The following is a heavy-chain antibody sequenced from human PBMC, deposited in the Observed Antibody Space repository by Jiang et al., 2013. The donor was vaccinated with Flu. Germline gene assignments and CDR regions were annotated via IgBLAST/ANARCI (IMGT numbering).Heavy chain of an antibody. CDR1: GFSLSDCWNV. Sequence: LTCTFSGFSLSDCWNVCELDPSAPREGPWEWLARIDWDDDKYYRTSLKTRLTISKDTSKNQVVLTMTNMDPVDTATYYCARSSPSVLDYGMDVWGQGTTVTVSS. J-gene: IGHJ6*02. CDR2: IDWDDDK. CDR3: ARSSPSVLDYGMDV. V-gene: IGHV2-70*11.